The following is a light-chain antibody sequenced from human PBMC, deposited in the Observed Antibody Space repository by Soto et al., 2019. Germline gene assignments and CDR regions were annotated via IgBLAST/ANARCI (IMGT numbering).Light chain of an antibody. CDR2: AAA. CDR1: QGIRND. Sequence: AIQMTQSPPSLSASVGDRVTITCRASQGIRNDLGWYQQKPGKAPKLLIYAAATLQLGVLSRFSGRGSGTDFTLTISSLKPEDSATYYCLQDYSYPLTFGGGTKVEIK. CDR3: LQDYSYPLT. V-gene: IGKV1-6*01. J-gene: IGKJ4*01.